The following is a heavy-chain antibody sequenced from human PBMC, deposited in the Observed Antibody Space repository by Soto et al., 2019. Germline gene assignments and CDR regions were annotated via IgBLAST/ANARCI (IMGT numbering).Heavy chain of an antibody. J-gene: IGHJ6*02. V-gene: IGHV1-69*01. Sequence: QVQLVQSGAEVKKPGSSVKVSCKASGGTFSSYAISWVRQAPGQGLEWMGGIIPIFGTANYAQKFQGRVTITADESTSPAYMELSSMRSEDTAVYYCARDRRNWNWPAPAYYGMDVWGQGTTVTVS. CDR1: GGTFSSYA. D-gene: IGHD1-7*01. CDR3: ARDRRNWNWPAPAYYGMDV. CDR2: IIPIFGTA.